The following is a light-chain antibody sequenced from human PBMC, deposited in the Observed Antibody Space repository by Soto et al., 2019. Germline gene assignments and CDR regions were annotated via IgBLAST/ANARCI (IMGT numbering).Light chain of an antibody. CDR2: DAS. CDR3: QQRSNWRFT. CDR1: QSVSSY. V-gene: IGKV3-11*01. Sequence: EIVLTQSPATLSLSPGERATLSCRASQSVSSYLAWYQQKPGQAPRLLIYDASNRATGIPARFSGSGSGTDFTFPISSLEPEDFAVYYCQQRSNWRFTFGPGTKVDIK. J-gene: IGKJ3*01.